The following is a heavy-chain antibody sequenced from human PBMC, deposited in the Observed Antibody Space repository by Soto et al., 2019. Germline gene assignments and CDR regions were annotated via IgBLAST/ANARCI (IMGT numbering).Heavy chain of an antibody. D-gene: IGHD2-15*01. V-gene: IGHV3-7*01. CDR3: ARAGQGVRGYCSGGICYGEKLGFDP. CDR2: MKEDGSEK. Sequence: GGSLRLSCAASGFTFSSYWMSWVRQAPGKGLEWVANMKEDGSEKYYVDSVKGRFTISRDNAKNSLYLQMDSLRAEDTAVYYCARAGQGVRGYCSGGICYGEKLGFDPWGQGTLVTVSS. CDR1: GFTFSSYW. J-gene: IGHJ5*02.